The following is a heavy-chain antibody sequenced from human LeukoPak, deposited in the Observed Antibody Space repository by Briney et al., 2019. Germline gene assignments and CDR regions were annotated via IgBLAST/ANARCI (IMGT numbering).Heavy chain of an antibody. CDR1: GYTFTSYH. CDR3: ARSSGRSPNRDYMDV. V-gene: IGHV1-46*01. J-gene: IGHJ6*03. CDR2: INPSGGST. Sequence: ASVKVSCKASGYTFTSYHMYWVRQAPGQGLEWMGIINPSGGSTSYAQKFQGRVTMTRDTSTSTVYMELSSLRSEDTAVYYCARSSGRSPNRDYMDVRGKGTTVTVSS. D-gene: IGHD1-14*01.